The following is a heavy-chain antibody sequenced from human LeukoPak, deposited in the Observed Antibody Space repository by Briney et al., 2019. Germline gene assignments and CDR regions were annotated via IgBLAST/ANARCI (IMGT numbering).Heavy chain of an antibody. D-gene: IGHD3-22*01. J-gene: IGHJ4*02. CDR2: ISAYNGNT. CDR3: ARDYYDSSGYYYVFAY. V-gene: IGHV1-18*04. Sequence: ASVTVSCKASGYTFTGYHMHWVRQAPGQGLEWMGWISAYNGNTNQAQKLQGRVTMTTDTSTRTAYMELRSLRSDDTAVYYCARDYYDSSGYYYVFAYWGQGTLVTVSS. CDR1: GYTFTGYH.